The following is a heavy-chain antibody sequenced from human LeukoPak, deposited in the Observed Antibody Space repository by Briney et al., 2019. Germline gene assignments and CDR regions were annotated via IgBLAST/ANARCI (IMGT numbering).Heavy chain of an antibody. CDR3: ANLDVEMATIPLGYYYGMDV. CDR2: ISGSGGST. Sequence: GGSLRLSCAASGFTFSSYAMSWVRQAPGKGLEWVSAISGSGGSTYYADSVKGRFTISRDNSKNTLYLQMNSLRAEDTAVYYCANLDVEMATIPLGYYYGMDVWGQGTTVTVSS. V-gene: IGHV3-23*01. CDR1: GFTFSSYA. D-gene: IGHD5-24*01. J-gene: IGHJ6*02.